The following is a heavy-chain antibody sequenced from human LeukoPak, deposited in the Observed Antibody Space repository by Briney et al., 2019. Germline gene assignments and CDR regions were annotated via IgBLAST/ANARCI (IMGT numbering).Heavy chain of an antibody. CDR2: ISWEGDTT. V-gene: IGHV3-43*01. CDR1: GFTFDDYA. Sequence: PGGSLRPSCAASGFTFDDYAMHWVRQPPGKGLEWVALISWEGDTTYYADSVRGRFTISRDNSKNSLYLQINSLRTEDTAFYYCTRDTGYGSATNYFDSWGQGTLVSVSS. J-gene: IGHJ4*02. D-gene: IGHD3-10*01. CDR3: TRDTGYGSATNYFDS.